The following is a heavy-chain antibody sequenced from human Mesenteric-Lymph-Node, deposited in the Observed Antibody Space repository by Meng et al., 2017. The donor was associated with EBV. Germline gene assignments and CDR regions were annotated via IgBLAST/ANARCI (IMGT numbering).Heavy chain of an antibody. CDR1: GYTFTPYS. J-gene: IGHJ4*02. V-gene: IGHV7-4-1*02. CDR2: INPHTGNP. D-gene: IGHD3-10*01. CDR3: ARDKGRTEFDY. Sequence: QVQLVQSGAEVKKPGASVEISCKASGYTFTPYSINWVRQAPGQGLEWMGWINPHTGNPTYAQGFTGRFVFSLDTSVSTAYLQITSLKAEDTAVYYCARDKGRTEFDYWGQGTLVTVSS.